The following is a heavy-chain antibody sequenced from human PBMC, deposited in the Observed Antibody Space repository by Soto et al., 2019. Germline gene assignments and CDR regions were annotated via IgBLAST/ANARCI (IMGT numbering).Heavy chain of an antibody. D-gene: IGHD3-9*01. J-gene: IGHJ4*02. CDR2: IIPIFGTA. Sequence: QVQLVQSGGEVKKPGSSVKVSCKASGGTFSSYSINWVRQAPGQGLEWMGGIIPIFGTANNAQKFQGRVTITADESATTVYMELSSLRSEDTAVYYCARAPNILTVKYYFDYWGQGTLVTVSS. CDR1: GGTFSSYS. CDR3: ARAPNILTVKYYFDY. V-gene: IGHV1-69*01.